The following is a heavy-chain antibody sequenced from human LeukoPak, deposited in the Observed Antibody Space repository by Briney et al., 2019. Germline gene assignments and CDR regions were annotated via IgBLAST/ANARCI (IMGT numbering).Heavy chain of an antibody. Sequence: SETLSLTCTVPGGSISSYSWSWIRQPPGKGLEWIGSIYYSGSTNYNPSLKSRVTMSVDTSKNQFSQKLSSVTAADTAVYYCARERAAYYYMDVWGKGTTVTVSS. V-gene: IGHV4-59*01. D-gene: IGHD6-25*01. CDR2: IYYSGST. CDR3: ARERAAYYYMDV. CDR1: GGSISSYS. J-gene: IGHJ6*03.